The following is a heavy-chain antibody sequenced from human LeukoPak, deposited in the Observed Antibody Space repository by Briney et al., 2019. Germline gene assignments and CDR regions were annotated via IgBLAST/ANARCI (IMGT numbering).Heavy chain of an antibody. Sequence: AGSLRLSCAASGFTFSSYGMHWVRQAPGKGLEWVAVISYDGSNKYYADSVKGRFTISRDNSKNTLYLQMNSLRAEDTAVYYCAKPSGWYALFDYWGQGTLVTVSS. V-gene: IGHV3-30*18. CDR2: ISYDGSNK. J-gene: IGHJ4*02. CDR3: AKPSGWYALFDY. D-gene: IGHD6-19*01. CDR1: GFTFSSYG.